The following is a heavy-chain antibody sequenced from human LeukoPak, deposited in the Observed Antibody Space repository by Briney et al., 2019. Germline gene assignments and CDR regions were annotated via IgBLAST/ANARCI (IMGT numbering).Heavy chain of an antibody. Sequence: ASVKVSCKTSGYTFNSYGISWVRQAPGQGLEWMGRISAYNGNTKNAQNFQGRVTMTTDTSTSTAYMELRSLRSDDTAMYYCTRAASGAGRFRAFEIWGQGTMVTVSS. J-gene: IGHJ3*02. V-gene: IGHV1-18*01. D-gene: IGHD3-10*01. CDR2: ISAYNGNT. CDR3: TRAASGAGRFRAFEI. CDR1: GYTFNSYG.